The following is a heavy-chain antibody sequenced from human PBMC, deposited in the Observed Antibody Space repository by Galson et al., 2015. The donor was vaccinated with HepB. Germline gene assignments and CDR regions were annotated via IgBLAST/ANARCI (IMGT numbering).Heavy chain of an antibody. V-gene: IGHV3-21*01. Sequence: SLRLSCAASGFTFSSYSMNWVRQAPGKGLEWVSSISSSSSYIYYADSVKGRFTISRDNAKNSLYLQMNSLRAEDTAVYYCASEVIAVAGLYGMDVWGRGTTATASS. CDR2: ISSSSSYI. D-gene: IGHD6-19*01. J-gene: IGHJ6*02. CDR1: GFTFSSYS. CDR3: ASEVIAVAGLYGMDV.